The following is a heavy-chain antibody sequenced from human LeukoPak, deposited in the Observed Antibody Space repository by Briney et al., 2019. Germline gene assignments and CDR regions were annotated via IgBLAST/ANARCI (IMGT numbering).Heavy chain of an antibody. V-gene: IGHV4-59*01. D-gene: IGHD2-2*01. CDR1: GGSISSYY. Sequence: SETLSLTCTVSGGSISSYYWSWIRQPPGKGLEWIGYIYYSGSTNYNPSLKSRVTISVDTSKNQFSLKLSSVTAADTAVYYCARAQRTSPLYMDVWGKGTTVTVSS. CDR3: ARAQRTSPLYMDV. J-gene: IGHJ6*03. CDR2: IYYSGST.